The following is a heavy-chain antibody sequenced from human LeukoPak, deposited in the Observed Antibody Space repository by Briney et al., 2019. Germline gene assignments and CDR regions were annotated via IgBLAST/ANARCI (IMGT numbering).Heavy chain of an antibody. Sequence: GGSLRLSCAASGFTFSRYTMNWVRQAPGRELEWISNIRSESSSTTYADSVKGRFTISRDNAKNSLYLQINSLRAEDTAVYYCVRDLNWAFDYWGQGTLVTVSS. D-gene: IGHD3-16*01. CDR1: GFTFSRYT. CDR3: VRDLNWAFDY. V-gene: IGHV3-48*01. CDR2: IRSESSST. J-gene: IGHJ4*02.